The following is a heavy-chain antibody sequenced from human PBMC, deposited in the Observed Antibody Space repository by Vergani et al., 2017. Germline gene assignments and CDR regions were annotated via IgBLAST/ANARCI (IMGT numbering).Heavy chain of an antibody. CDR1: GYRFSEYY. Sequence: QVQLVQSGPEVKKPGASVKVSCKTSGYRFSEYYMHWVRQAPGQGLEWMGWINPKSGGTNYAQEFRDRVTMTSDTSINTAYMEMTRLRPDDTAIYYCARVIVGCSRTNCFADHWGQGTLVTVSS. D-gene: IGHD2-2*01. J-gene: IGHJ4*02. V-gene: IGHV1-2*02. CDR3: ARVIVGCSRTNCFADH. CDR2: INPKSGGT.